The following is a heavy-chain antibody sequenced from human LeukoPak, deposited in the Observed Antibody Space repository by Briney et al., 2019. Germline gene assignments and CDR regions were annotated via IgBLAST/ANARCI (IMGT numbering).Heavy chain of an antibody. J-gene: IGHJ4*02. CDR3: AREFRYGDLDY. CDR1: GGSISTYY. CDR2: IYSSGST. V-gene: IGHV4-4*07. D-gene: IGHD2-21*02. Sequence: SETLSLTCTVSGGSISTYYWSWIRQPAGKGLEWIGRIYSSGSTNYKSSLKSRITMSVDTSKNQFSLKLSSVTAADTAVYYCAREFRYGDLDYWGQGTLVTVSS.